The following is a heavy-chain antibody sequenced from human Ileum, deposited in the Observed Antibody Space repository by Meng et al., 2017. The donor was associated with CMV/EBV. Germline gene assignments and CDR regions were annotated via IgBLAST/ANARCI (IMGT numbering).Heavy chain of an antibody. Sequence: GGSLRLSCAASGFTFSSHAMHWVRQAPGKGLEWVAFTSYDGNSQYYADSVKGRFTISRDNSDNMLYLQMKSLRTDDTAAYYCARGGGGFNSSPFDYWGQGTLVTVSS. D-gene: IGHD3-16*01. CDR2: TSYDGNSQ. CDR1: GFTFSSHA. CDR3: ARGGGGFNSSPFDY. V-gene: IGHV3-30*04. J-gene: IGHJ4*02.